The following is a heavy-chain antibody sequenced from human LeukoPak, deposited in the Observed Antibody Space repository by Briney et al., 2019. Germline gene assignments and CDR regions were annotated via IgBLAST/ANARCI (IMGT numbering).Heavy chain of an antibody. CDR1: GFTVGDNY. V-gene: IGHV3-66*01. Sequence: GGSLRLSCAASGFTVGDNYMSWVRQAPGKGLEWVSIIYSGGNTYYADSVKGRFTVSRDNSKNTLYLQMNSLRAEDTAVYYCARVIVGTTTRLDYFDYWGQGTLVTVSS. CDR2: IYSGGNT. CDR3: ARVIVGTTTRLDYFDY. D-gene: IGHD1-26*01. J-gene: IGHJ4*02.